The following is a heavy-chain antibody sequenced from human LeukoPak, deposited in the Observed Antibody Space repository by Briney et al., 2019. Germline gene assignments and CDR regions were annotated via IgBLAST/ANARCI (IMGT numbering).Heavy chain of an antibody. CDR1: GGSISSYY. D-gene: IGHD5-18*01. Sequence: SETLSLTCTVSGGSISSYYWSWIRQPPGKGLEWIGYIYYSGSTNYNPSLKSRVTISVDTSKNQFSLKPSSVTAADTAVYYCARGYSYYAFDIWGQGTMVTVSS. CDR3: ARGYSYYAFDI. J-gene: IGHJ3*02. CDR2: IYYSGST. V-gene: IGHV4-59*01.